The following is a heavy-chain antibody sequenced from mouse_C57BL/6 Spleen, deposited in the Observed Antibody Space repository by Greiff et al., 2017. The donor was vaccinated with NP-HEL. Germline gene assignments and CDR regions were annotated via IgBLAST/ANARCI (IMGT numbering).Heavy chain of an antibody. CDR3: ARYYGISSIPYYYAMDY. D-gene: IGHD1-1*01. Sequence: VQLQQPGTELVKPGASVKLSCKASGYTFTSYWMHWVKQRHGQGLEWIGNINPSNGGTNYNEKFKSKATLTVDKSSSTAYMQRSILTSEDSAVYYCARYYGISSIPYYYAMDYWGQGTSVTVSS. CDR2: INPSNGGT. J-gene: IGHJ4*01. CDR1: GYTFTSYW. V-gene: IGHV1-53*01.